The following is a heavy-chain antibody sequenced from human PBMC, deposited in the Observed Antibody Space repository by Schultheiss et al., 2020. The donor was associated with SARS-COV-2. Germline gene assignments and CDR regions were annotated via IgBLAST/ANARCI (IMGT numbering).Heavy chain of an antibody. J-gene: IGHJ6*02. CDR2: IYYSGST. V-gene: IGHV4-39*01. CDR1: GGSISSSSYY. CDR3: ASHPRRLDYYYGMDV. Sequence: SQTLSLTCTVSGGSISSSSYYWGWIRQPPGKGLEWIGSIYYSGSTYYNPSLKSRVTISVDTSKNQFSLKLSSVTAADTAVYYCASHPRRLDYYYGMDVWGQGTTVTVSS.